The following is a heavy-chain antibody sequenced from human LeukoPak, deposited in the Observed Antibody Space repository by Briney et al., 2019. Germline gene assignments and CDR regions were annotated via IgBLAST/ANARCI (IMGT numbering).Heavy chain of an antibody. Sequence: SQTLSLTCTVSGGSISSGDYYWSWIRQPPGKGLEWVGYIYYSGSTYYNPSLKSRVTISVDTSKNQFSLKLSSVTAADTAVYYCAREPGSFGVVTYFDYWGQGTLVTVSS. CDR2: IYYSGST. CDR3: AREPGSFGVVTYFDY. D-gene: IGHD3-3*01. J-gene: IGHJ4*02. V-gene: IGHV4-30-4*08. CDR1: GGSISSGDYY.